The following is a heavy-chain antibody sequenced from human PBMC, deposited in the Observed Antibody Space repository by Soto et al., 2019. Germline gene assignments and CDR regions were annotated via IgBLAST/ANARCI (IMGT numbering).Heavy chain of an antibody. V-gene: IGHV3-66*01. Sequence: GGSLRLSCTVSGLTVSTNYMSWVRQAPGKGLEWVSVVYRGGEAYYADSAEGRFIISRDNSNNMLHLQINNVRAEDTAVYYCARDFNSRAFDVWGQGTMVTVSS. D-gene: IGHD6-13*01. CDR2: VYRGGEA. CDR1: GLTVSTNY. CDR3: ARDFNSRAFDV. J-gene: IGHJ3*01.